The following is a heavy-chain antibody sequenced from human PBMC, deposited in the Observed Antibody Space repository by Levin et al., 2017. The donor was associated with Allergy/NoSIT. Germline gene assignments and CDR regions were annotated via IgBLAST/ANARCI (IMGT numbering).Heavy chain of an antibody. CDR1: GFTFSDHY. J-gene: IGHJ4*02. CDR2: IRTKAKRYST. V-gene: IGHV3-72*01. CDR3: ARGGSSGGNYYSGAY. Sequence: GESLKISCAASGFTFSDHYMDWVRQAPGKGLEWIARIRTKAKRYSTEYAASVKGRFTISTDDSQNSLYLQMNSLKTEDTAVYYCARGGSSGGNYYSGAYWGQGTLVTVSS. D-gene: IGHD2-15*01.